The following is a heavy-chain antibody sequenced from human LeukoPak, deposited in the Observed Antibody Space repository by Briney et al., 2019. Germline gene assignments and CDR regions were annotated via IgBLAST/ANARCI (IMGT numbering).Heavy chain of an antibody. CDR3: ALLRGFGDLFDY. Sequence: GGSLRLSCAAPGFTFSSYWMSWVRQAPGKGLEWVANIKQDGSEKYYVDSVKGRFTISRDNAKNSLYLQMNSLGAEDTAVYYCALLRGFGDLFDYWGQGTLVTVSS. J-gene: IGHJ4*02. CDR1: GFTFSSYW. D-gene: IGHD3-10*01. V-gene: IGHV3-7*01. CDR2: IKQDGSEK.